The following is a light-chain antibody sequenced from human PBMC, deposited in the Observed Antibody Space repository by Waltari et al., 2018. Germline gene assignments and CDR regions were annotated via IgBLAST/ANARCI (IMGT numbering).Light chain of an antibody. J-gene: IGLJ3*02. V-gene: IGLV2-14*03. CDR1: SRDVGDSNS. Sequence: QSALTQPASMSGSPGQSVSISCTGTSRDVGDSNSVSWFQDRPGQGPKVIIYDVSDRPSGVPARFSGSKSGNTASLAISGLQAEDEADYYCSSESSDKVVLFGGGTKVTVL. CDR2: DVS. CDR3: SSESSDKVVL.